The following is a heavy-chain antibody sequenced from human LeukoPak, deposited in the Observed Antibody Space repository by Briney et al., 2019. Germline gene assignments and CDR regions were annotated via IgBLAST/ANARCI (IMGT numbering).Heavy chain of an antibody. CDR2: IYTSGST. CDR1: GVSISTRNYY. D-gene: IGHD3-10*01. Sequence: SETLSLTCTVSGVSISTRNYYWGWIRQPPGKGLEWIGNIYTSGSTNYNPSLKSRVTMSVDTSKNQFSLKLSSVTAADTAVYYCAREGGRGSSGSYDYWGQGTLVTVSS. CDR3: AREGGRGSSGSYDY. J-gene: IGHJ4*02. V-gene: IGHV4-39*07.